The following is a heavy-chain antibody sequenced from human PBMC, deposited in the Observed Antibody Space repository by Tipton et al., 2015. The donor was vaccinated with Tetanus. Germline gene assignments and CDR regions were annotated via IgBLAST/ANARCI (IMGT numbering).Heavy chain of an antibody. Sequence: SLRLSCAASGFTFTSYAMSWVRQAPGKGLEWVSDISGSGGSTYYADSVKGRFTISRDNSKNTLYLQMNSLRAEDTAVYYCAKDHGPEITSVAATRYYYYGMDVWGQGTTVTVSS. CDR1: GFTFTSYA. CDR2: ISGSGGST. D-gene: IGHD2-15*01. V-gene: IGHV3-23*01. CDR3: AKDHGPEITSVAATRYYYYGMDV. J-gene: IGHJ6*02.